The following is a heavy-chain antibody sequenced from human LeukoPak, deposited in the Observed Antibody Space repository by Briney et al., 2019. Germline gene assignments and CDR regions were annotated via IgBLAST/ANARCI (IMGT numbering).Heavy chain of an antibody. V-gene: IGHV3-73*01. Sequence: PGGSLRLSCAASGFTFSGSAMHWVRQTSGKGLEWVGRIRSKANSYATAYAASVKGRFTISRDDSKNTAYLQMNSLRAEDTAVYYCAKTRTTVGWGQGTLVTVSS. CDR1: GFTFSGSA. D-gene: IGHD4-17*01. CDR2: IRSKANSYAT. J-gene: IGHJ4*02. CDR3: AKTRTTVG.